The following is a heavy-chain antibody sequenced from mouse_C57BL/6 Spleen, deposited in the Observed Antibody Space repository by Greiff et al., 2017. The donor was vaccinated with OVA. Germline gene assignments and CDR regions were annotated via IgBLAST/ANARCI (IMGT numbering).Heavy chain of an antibody. J-gene: IGHJ2*01. Sequence: QVQLQQSGAELMKPGASVKLSCKATGYTFTGYWIEWVKQRPGHGLEWIGEILPGSGSTNYNEKFKGKATFTADTSSNTAYMQLSSLTTEDSAIYDGARCRAFITTVVAPDWGQGTTLTVSS. D-gene: IGHD1-1*01. CDR3: ARCRAFITTVVAPD. V-gene: IGHV1-9*01. CDR1: GYTFTGYW. CDR2: ILPGSGST.